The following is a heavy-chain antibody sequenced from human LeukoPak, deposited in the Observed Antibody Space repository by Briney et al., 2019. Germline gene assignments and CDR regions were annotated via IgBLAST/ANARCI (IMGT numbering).Heavy chain of an antibody. CDR1: GFTFSSYA. CDR2: ISGSGGST. CDR3: ARAESYGMDV. J-gene: IGHJ6*02. Sequence: PGGSLRLSCAASGFTFSSYAMSSVRQAPGKGREWVSAISGSGGSTYYADSVKGRFTISRDNAKNSLYLQMNSLRAEDTAVYYCARAESYGMDVWGQGTTVTVSS. V-gene: IGHV3-23*01.